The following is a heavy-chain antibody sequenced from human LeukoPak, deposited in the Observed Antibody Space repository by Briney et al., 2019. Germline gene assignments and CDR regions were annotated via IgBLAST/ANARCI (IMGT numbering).Heavy chain of an antibody. D-gene: IGHD1-26*01. CDR3: VGGAGWSFDY. V-gene: IGHV3-33*01. J-gene: IGHJ4*02. CDR2: IWQDGSNK. CDR1: GLTFSSYG. Sequence: GGSLRLSCAVSGLTFSSYGMHWVRQAPGKGLEWVAVIWQDGSNKYYADSVKGRFTISRDNSKNTLYLQMNSLRAEDTAVYYCVGGAGWSFDYWGPGTLVTVSS.